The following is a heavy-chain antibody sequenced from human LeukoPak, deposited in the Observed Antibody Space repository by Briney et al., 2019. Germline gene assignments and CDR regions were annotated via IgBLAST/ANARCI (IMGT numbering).Heavy chain of an antibody. Sequence: GESLKISCKGSGYSFTNYWIDWVRQVPGKGLEWIGIIYPGDSDTRYSPSFRGQVTISVDKSINTAYLQWNSLQASDTAMYYCARRTSARHWFDPWGQGTLVTVSS. V-gene: IGHV5-51*01. CDR1: GYSFTNYW. J-gene: IGHJ5*02. CDR2: IYPGDSDT. CDR3: ARRTSARHWFDP.